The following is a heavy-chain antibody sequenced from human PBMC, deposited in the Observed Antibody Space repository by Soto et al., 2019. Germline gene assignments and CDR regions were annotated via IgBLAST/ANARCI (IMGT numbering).Heavy chain of an antibody. CDR1: GCTFNTYA. CDR3: AKDLNSSGWYRSIFYYYYGMDV. D-gene: IGHD6-19*01. CDR2: ISASGDDT. Sequence: PVGSLRLSCAASGCTFNTYAVTWVRQAPGQGLDWVSGISASGDDTYYADSVQGRFTISRDNSKNTLYLQMNSLRAEDTAVYYCAKDLNSSGWYRSIFYYYYGMDVWGQGTTVTVSS. J-gene: IGHJ6*02. V-gene: IGHV3-23*01.